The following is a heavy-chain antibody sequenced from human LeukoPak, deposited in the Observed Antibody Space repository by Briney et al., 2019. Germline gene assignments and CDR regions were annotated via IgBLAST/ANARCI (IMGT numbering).Heavy chain of an antibody. CDR3: AKSPYFYNSGRSVDV. CDR2: ISGSGGTS. CDR1: GFTFSSYG. J-gene: IGHJ6*04. D-gene: IGHD3-10*01. V-gene: IGHV3-23*01. Sequence: GGSLRLSCAASGFTFSSYGMSWVRQAPGKGLEWVSSISGSGGTSYYADSVKGRFTISRDSAKNMLFLQMNRLRAEDTAVYYCAKSPYFYNSGRSVDVWGKGTTVTVSS.